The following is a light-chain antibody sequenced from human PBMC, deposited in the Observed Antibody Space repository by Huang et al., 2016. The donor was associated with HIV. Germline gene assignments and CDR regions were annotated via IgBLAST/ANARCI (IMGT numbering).Light chain of an antibody. CDR2: WSA. J-gene: IGKJ1*01. CDR1: QSVLYRSNNKNY. CDR3: QQYDTSPWT. Sequence: DIVMTQSPDSLAVSLGERATINCKSSQSVLYRSNNKNYLAWYQQKPGQPPKLLIYWSATRESGVPDRFTGSGSGTNFRLTISSLQAEDVAGYYCQQYDTSPWTFGQGTKVEIK. V-gene: IGKV4-1*01.